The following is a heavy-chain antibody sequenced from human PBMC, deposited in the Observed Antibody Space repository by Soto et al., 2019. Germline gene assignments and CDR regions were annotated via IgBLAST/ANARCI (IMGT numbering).Heavy chain of an antibody. Sequence: ASVKVSCKASGGTFSSYAISWVRQAPGQGLEWMGGIIPIFGTANYAQKSQGRVTITADESTSTAYMELSSLRSEDTAVYYCARARIVVVVAATYDAFDIWGQGTMVTVSS. D-gene: IGHD2-15*01. CDR2: IIPIFGTA. V-gene: IGHV1-69*13. J-gene: IGHJ3*02. CDR1: GGTFSSYA. CDR3: ARARIVVVVAATYDAFDI.